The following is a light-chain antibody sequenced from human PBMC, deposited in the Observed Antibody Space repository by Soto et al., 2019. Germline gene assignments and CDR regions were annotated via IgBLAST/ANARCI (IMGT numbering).Light chain of an antibody. V-gene: IGLV2-14*01. CDR1: SSDIGDYGY. J-gene: IGLJ3*02. CDR2: EVT. Sequence: QSALTQPASVSGSPGQSITISCTGTSSDIGDYGYVSWYQQHPGKAPKLIIYEVTNRPSGVSTRFSGSKSGTSATLGITGLQTGDEADYYCGTWDSSLSAGVFGGGTK. CDR3: GTWDSSLSAGV.